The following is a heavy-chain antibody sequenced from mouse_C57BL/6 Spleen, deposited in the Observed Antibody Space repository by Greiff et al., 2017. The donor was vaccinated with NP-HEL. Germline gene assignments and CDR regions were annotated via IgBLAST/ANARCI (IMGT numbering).Heavy chain of an antibody. CDR1: GYAFSSSW. V-gene: IGHV1-82*01. Sequence: QVQLQQSGPELVKPGASVKISCKASGYAFSSSWMNWVKQRPGKGLEWIGRIYPGDGDTNYNGKFKGKATLTADKSSSTAYMQLSSLTSEDSAVYFCARSDGSSRDYWGQGTTLTVSS. J-gene: IGHJ2*01. D-gene: IGHD1-1*01. CDR2: IYPGDGDT. CDR3: ARSDGSSRDY.